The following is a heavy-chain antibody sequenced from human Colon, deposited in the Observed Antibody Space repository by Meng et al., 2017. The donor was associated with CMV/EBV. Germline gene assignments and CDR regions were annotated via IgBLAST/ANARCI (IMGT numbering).Heavy chain of an antibody. CDR3: VREGYYGA. CDR1: GFIVSNNN. Sequence: GGSLRLSCAASGFIVSNNNMSWVRQTPGKGLEYVSVISSGGSKEYVDSVRGRFTISRDNSKSALYLHMNSLRVEDTAVYYCVREGYYGAWGQGTLVTVSS. CDR2: ISSGGSK. J-gene: IGHJ5*02. V-gene: IGHV3-66*02. D-gene: IGHD3-10*01.